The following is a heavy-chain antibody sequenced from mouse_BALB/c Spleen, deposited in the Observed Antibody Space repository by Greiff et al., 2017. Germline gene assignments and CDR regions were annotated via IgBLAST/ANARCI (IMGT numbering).Heavy chain of an antibody. Sequence: QVQLQQSGAELVRPGASVTLSCKASGYTFTDYEMHWVKQTPVHGLEWIGAIDPETGGTAYNQKFKGKATLTADKSSSTAYMELRSLTSEDSAVYYCTLLYYGYAMDYWGQGTSVTVSS. CDR2: IDPETGGT. CDR1: GYTFTDYE. D-gene: IGHD1-1*01. J-gene: IGHJ4*01. CDR3: TLLYYGYAMDY. V-gene: IGHV1-15*01.